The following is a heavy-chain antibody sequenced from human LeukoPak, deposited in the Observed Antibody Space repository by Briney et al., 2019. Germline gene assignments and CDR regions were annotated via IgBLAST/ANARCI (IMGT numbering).Heavy chain of an antibody. J-gene: IGHJ5*02. D-gene: IGHD2-15*01. CDR1: GYTFAKYW. CDR3: AREIIRLLLDP. Sequence: GESLKISCQASGYTFAKYWIGWVRQAPGQGLEWMGIINPSGGSTSYAQKFQGRVTMTRDMSTSTVYMELSSLRSEDTAVYYCAREIIRLLLDPWGQGTLVTVSS. V-gene: IGHV1-46*01. CDR2: INPSGGST.